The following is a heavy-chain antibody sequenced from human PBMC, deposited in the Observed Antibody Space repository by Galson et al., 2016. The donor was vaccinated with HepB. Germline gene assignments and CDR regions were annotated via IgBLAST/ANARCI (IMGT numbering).Heavy chain of an antibody. CDR3: AYRRSGWQGDWFDP. V-gene: IGHV2-5*02. D-gene: IGHD6-19*01. CDR1: GFSLSTSEVG. CDR2: IYWDDEK. Sequence: PALVKPTQTLTLTCSISGFSLSTSEVGVVWVRQPPGKALEWLGPIYWDDEKRYNPSLENRLTVTKDTSKAQVVLTMTNMDPVDTATYFCAYRRSGWQGDWFDPWGQGTLVTVSS. J-gene: IGHJ5*02.